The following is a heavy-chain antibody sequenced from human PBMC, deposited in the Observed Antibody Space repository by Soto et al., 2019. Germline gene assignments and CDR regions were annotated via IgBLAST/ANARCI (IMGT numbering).Heavy chain of an antibody. CDR3: ATGFYCSGGSCYYRGFDY. D-gene: IGHD2-15*01. CDR1: GFTFSSYA. V-gene: IGHV3-23*01. CDR2: ISGSGGST. Sequence: GGSLRLSCAASGFTFSSYAMSLVRQAPGKGLEWVSAISGSGGSTYYADSVKGRFTISRDNSKNTLYLQMNSLRAEDTAVYYCATGFYCSGGSCYYRGFDYWGQGTLVTVSS. J-gene: IGHJ4*02.